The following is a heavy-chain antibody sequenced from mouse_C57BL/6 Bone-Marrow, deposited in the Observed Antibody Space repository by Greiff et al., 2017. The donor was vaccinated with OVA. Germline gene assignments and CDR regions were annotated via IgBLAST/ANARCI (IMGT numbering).Heavy chain of an antibody. CDR2: IDPNSGGT. V-gene: IGHV1-72*01. Sequence: VKQSCKASGYTFTSYWMHWVKQRPGRGLEWIGRIDPNSGGTKYNEKFKSKATLTVDKPSSTAYMQLSSLTSEDSAVYYCARGRLRRDYFDYWGQGTTLTVSS. CDR1: GYTFTSYW. CDR3: ARGRLRRDYFDY. D-gene: IGHD2-4*01. J-gene: IGHJ2*01.